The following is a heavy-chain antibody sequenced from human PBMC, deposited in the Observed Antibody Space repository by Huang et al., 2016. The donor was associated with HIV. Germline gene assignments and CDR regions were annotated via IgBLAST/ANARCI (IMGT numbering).Heavy chain of an antibody. CDR2: ISYDGSKK. J-gene: IGHJ3*02. CDR3: ARDGLVSNYYYDSSGYYLGDAFDI. V-gene: IGHV3-30-3*01. CDR1: GFTFSGYA. D-gene: IGHD3-22*01. Sequence: QVQLVESGGGVAQPGRSLRLSCAASGFTFSGYAMHWVRQDTGKGMEWVAVISYDGSKKHYADSGKGRFTISRDNSKNTLYLQMNSLRAEDTAVYYCARDGLVSNYYYDSSGYYLGDAFDIWGQGTMVTVSS.